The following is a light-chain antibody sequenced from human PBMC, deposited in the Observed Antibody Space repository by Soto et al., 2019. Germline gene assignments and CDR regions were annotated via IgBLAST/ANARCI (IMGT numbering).Light chain of an antibody. V-gene: IGKV3-15*01. J-gene: IGKJ1*01. CDR3: QQYNNWPRT. Sequence: EIVMTQSPATLSVSPGERATLSCRASQSVSSNLAWYQQRPGQAPRLLIFGASTRATSIPARFSGSGSGTALSLTISSLQSEDFAVYYCQQYNNWPRTFGQGTKVEVK. CDR2: GAS. CDR1: QSVSSN.